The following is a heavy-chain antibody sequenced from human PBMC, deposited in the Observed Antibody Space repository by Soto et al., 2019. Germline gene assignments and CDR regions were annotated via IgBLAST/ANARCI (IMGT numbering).Heavy chain of an antibody. J-gene: IGHJ4*02. CDR1: GFTFSGYA. V-gene: IGHV3-23*01. CDR3: AKVNDYVWGSYRHFDY. Sequence: PGGSLRLSCAASGFTFSGYAMSWVRQAPGKGLEWVSTISGSGGSTYYADSVKGRFTISRDNSKNTLYLQMNSLRAEDTAVYYCAKVNDYVWGSYRHFDYWGQGTLVTVSS. D-gene: IGHD3-16*02. CDR2: ISGSGGST.